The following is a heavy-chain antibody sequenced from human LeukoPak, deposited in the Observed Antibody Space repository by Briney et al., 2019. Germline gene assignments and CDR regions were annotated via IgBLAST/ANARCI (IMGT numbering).Heavy chain of an antibody. CDR1: GFTFSSYS. CDR2: ISSSSSCI. J-gene: IGHJ4*02. CDR3: AREVWSSSWSSFDY. D-gene: IGHD6-13*01. Sequence: GGSLRLSCAASGFTFSSYSMNWVRQAPGKGLEWVSSISSSSSCIYYADSVKGRFTISRDNAKNSLYLQMNSLRAEDTAVYYCAREVWSSSWSSFDYWGQGTLVTVSS. V-gene: IGHV3-21*01.